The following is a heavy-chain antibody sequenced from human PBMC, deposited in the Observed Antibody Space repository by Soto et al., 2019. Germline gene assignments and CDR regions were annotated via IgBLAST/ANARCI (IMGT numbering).Heavy chain of an antibody. CDR2: INPGNGNT. CDR3: AREYGYSGKS. D-gene: IGHD1-26*01. Sequence: ASVKVSCKASGYTFTTYVMHWVRQAPGQRLEWMGWINPGNGNTKYSQKFQGRVTITRDTSATTAYMELSSLRSEDTAVYYCAREYGYSGKSWGQGTLVIVS. J-gene: IGHJ5*02. CDR1: GYTFTTYV. V-gene: IGHV1-3*01.